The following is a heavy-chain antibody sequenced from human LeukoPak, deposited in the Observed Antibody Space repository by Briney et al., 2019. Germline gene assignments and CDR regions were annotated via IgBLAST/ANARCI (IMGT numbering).Heavy chain of an antibody. J-gene: IGHJ3*02. V-gene: IGHV3-72*01. CDR3: TREGGEGDYTAFDI. D-gene: IGHD3-3*01. CDR1: GFIFSAYI. Sequence: GGSLRLSCAASGFIFSAYIVDWVRQAPGKGLEWIGRIRKKPAGYTTEYAASVKGRFVISRDGSKDSVFLQMNSLETEDTAVYYCTREGGEGDYTAFDIWGQGTMVTVSS. CDR2: IRKKPAGYTT.